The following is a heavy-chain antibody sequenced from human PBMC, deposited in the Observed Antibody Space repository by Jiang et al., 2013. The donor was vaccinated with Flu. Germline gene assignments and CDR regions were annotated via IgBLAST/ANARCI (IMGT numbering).Heavy chain of an antibody. J-gene: IGHJ6*02. CDR2: ISYDGSNK. CDR3: ARENPNKTYVHYYGMDL. V-gene: IGHV3-30*03. Sequence: VQLVESGGGVVQPGRSLRLSCAASGFTFSSYGMQWVRQAPGKGLEWVAVISYDGSNKYYADSVKGRFTISRDNSKNTLYLQMNSLRDEDTAVYYCARENPNKTYVHYYGMDLWGQGTTVTVSS. D-gene: IGHD3-16*01. CDR1: GFTFSSYG.